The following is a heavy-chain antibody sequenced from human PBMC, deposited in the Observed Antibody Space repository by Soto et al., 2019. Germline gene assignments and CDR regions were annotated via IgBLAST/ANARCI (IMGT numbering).Heavy chain of an antibody. CDR2: VNHSGTT. Sequence: SETLSLTCAVSGGSFSASYWSWIRQPPGKGLEWIWAVNHSGTTDSSPSLKRRVTLSVDTSKNQLSLRLSSVTAADTAVYYRARRRRSGYSRGDGCFDPWGEG. J-gene: IGHJ5*02. V-gene: IGHV4-34*01. CDR3: ARRRRSGYSRGDGCFDP. D-gene: IGHD3-3*01. CDR1: GGSFSASY.